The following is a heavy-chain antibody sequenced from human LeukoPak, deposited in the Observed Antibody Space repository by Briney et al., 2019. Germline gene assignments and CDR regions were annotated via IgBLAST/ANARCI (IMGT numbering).Heavy chain of an antibody. D-gene: IGHD3-22*01. CDR3: AREGYYDSRDAFDI. V-gene: IGHV3-9*01. J-gene: IGHJ3*02. CDR1: GFTFDDYA. Sequence: GRSLRLSCAASGFTFDDYAMHWVRQAPGKGLEWVSGISWNSGSIGYADSVKGRFTISRDNAKNSLYLQMNSLRAEDTAVYYCAREGYYDSRDAFDIWGQGTMVTVSS. CDR2: ISWNSGSI.